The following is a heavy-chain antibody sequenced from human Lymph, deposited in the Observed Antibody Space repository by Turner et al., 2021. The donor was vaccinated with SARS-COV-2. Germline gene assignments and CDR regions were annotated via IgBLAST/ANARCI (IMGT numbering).Heavy chain of an antibody. CDR3: AKEGLSGRRLQFVPYFAY. CDR1: GFTFDDYA. J-gene: IGHJ4*02. CDR2: SSGDSSST. V-gene: IGHV3-43*02. D-gene: IGHD5-12*01. Sequence: EVQLVESGGGVVQPGGSVRLFCAASGFTFDDYAIHWVRQGAGQGLGWVLLSSGDSSSTYYADSEKGRFTISRDDSKNSLYLQINSLRTEDTALYYGAKEGLSGRRLQFVPYFAYWGQGTLVSVSS.